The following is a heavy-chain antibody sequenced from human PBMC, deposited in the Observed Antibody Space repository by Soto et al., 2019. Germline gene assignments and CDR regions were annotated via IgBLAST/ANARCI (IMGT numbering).Heavy chain of an antibody. V-gene: IGHV3-11*01. CDR1: GFTFKNHY. Sequence: VQLAESGGGLVLTGGSLRLSCAASGFTFKNHYMTWIRQAPGKGLEWVSYISDSGSSIYYADSVKGRFTISRDNAKNSLLLEMNSLRGEDTAVYYCARQYSSMLDLWGQGTLVTVSS. J-gene: IGHJ4*02. CDR3: ARQYSSMLDL. D-gene: IGHD6-13*01. CDR2: ISDSGSSI.